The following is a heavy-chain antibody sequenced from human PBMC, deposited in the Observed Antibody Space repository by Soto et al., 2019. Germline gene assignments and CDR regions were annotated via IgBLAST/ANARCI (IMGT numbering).Heavy chain of an antibody. Sequence: GGSLRLSCAASGFTFSSYAMSWVRQAPGKGLEWVSAISGSGGSTYYADSVKGRFTISRDNSKNTLYLQMNSLRAEDRAVYYCAKDRVLWEGSSVLFDYWGQGTLVTVSS. CDR1: GFTFSSYA. V-gene: IGHV3-23*01. D-gene: IGHD6-6*01. J-gene: IGHJ4*02. CDR3: AKDRVLWEGSSVLFDY. CDR2: ISGSGGST.